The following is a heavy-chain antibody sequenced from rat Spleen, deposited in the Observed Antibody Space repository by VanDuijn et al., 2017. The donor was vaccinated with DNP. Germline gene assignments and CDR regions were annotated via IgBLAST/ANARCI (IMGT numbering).Heavy chain of an antibody. D-gene: IGHD1-10*01. J-gene: IGHJ2*01. CDR1: GFSFSDYY. CDR3: ARHANNLFDY. CDR2: ISYDAGGF. V-gene: IGHV5-22*01. Sequence: EVHLVESGGDLVQPGRSLKLSCAASGFSFSDYYMAWVRQAPTKGLEWVAYISYDAGGFHYGDSVKGRFTISRDNTKNTLHLQMNSLRSEDTATYYCARHANNLFDYWGQGVMVTVSS.